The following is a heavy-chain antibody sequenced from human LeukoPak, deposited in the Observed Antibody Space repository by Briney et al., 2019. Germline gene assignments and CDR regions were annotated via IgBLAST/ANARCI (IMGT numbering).Heavy chain of an antibody. CDR1: GFTFSSYA. J-gene: IGHJ4*02. CDR3: AKGGSRITMVRGDH. Sequence: GGSLRLSCAASGFTFSSYAMSWVRQAPGKGLEWVSAISGSGGSTYYADSVKGRFTISRDNSKNTLYLQMNSLRAEDTAVYYCAKGGSRITMVRGDHWGQGTLVTVSS. V-gene: IGHV3-23*01. CDR2: ISGSGGST. D-gene: IGHD3-10*01.